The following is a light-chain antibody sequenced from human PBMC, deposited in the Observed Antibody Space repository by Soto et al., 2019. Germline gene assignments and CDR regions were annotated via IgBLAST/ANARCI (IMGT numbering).Light chain of an antibody. J-gene: IGKJ2*01. Sequence: EIVLTQSPATLSLSPGERATLSCRASQSVGTYLGWYQQKPGQAPRLLIYDASNRATGIPARFSGSGSGTDFTPTISSLEPADFAVYYCQQRSNWPYTFGQGTKLEIK. CDR1: QSVGTY. CDR3: QQRSNWPYT. V-gene: IGKV3-11*01. CDR2: DAS.